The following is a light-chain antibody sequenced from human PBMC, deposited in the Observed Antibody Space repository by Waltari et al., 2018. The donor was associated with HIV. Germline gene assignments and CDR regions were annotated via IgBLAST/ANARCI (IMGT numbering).Light chain of an antibody. J-gene: IGLJ1*01. CDR1: SSDVGGFAF. CDR3: DSHTNTFTRV. CDR2: DVN. Sequence: QSALTQPASVSGSPGPSITISCTGTSSDVGGFAFVSWYQQFPGKAPKVVIYDVNNRPSGVSDRFSGSKSGNTASLTISGLQAEDEADYYCDSHTNTFTRVFGTGTRVTVL. V-gene: IGLV2-14*01.